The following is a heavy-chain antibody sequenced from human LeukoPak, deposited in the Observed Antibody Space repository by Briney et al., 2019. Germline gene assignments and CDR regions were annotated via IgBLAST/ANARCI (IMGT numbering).Heavy chain of an antibody. CDR3: ARTTIVGATAYDY. J-gene: IGHJ4*02. CDR1: GGTFSSYA. V-gene: IGHV1-69*04. CDR2: IIPILGIA. D-gene: IGHD1-26*01. Sequence: SVKVSCKASGGTFSSYAISWVRQAPGQGLEWMGRIIPILGIANYAQKFQGRVTITADKSTSTVYMELSSLRSEDTAVYYCARTTIVGATAYDYWGQGTLVTVSS.